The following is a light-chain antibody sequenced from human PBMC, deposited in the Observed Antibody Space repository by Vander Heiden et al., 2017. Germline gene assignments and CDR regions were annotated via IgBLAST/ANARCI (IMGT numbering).Light chain of an antibody. CDR1: NIGTKS. Sequence: YVLTQPPSVSVAPGQTAKITCGGHNIGTKSVHWYQPRPGQAPVLVVYDDSDRPSGIPERFSGSNSGSAATLTISGVEAGDEADYFCQVWDSATDHHVFATGTKVTVL. J-gene: IGLJ1*01. V-gene: IGLV3-21*02. CDR2: DDS. CDR3: QVWDSATDHHV.